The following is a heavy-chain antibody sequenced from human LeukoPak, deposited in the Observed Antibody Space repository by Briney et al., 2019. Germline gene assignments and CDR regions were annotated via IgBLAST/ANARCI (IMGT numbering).Heavy chain of an antibody. CDR3: ARELVSLGTGYFDL. Sequence: GGSLRLSCEASGFTFGTYGMTWVRQSPGKGLDWVSGITGSATWTYYADSVRGRFTISRDNARNTLHLQMNNLTADDTAIYYCARELVSLGTGYFDLWGRGTLVTVSS. V-gene: IGHV3-23*01. D-gene: IGHD7-27*01. J-gene: IGHJ2*01. CDR2: ITGSATWT. CDR1: GFTFGTYG.